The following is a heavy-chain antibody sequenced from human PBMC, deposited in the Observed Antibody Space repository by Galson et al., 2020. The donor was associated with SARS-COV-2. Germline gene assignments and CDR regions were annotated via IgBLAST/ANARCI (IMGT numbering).Heavy chain of an antibody. D-gene: IGHD6-19*01. CDR1: GGSISSSSYY. CDR3: AKQMRSGWYYFDS. Sequence: ASETLSLTCTVSGGSISSSSYYWGWIRQPHGKGLEWIGSMSYSGTTYYNPSLNSRVTISVDTSKNHFSLKLSSVTAADTAVYYCAKQMRSGWYYFDSWGQGTLVTVSS. CDR2: MSYSGTT. J-gene: IGHJ4*02. V-gene: IGHV4-39*01.